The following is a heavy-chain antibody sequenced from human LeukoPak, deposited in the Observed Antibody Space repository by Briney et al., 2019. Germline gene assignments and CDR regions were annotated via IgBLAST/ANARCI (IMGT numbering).Heavy chain of an antibody. CDR2: INPNSGGT. V-gene: IGHV1-2*02. D-gene: IGHD3-10*01. CDR1: GYTFTGYY. Sequence: ASVKVSCKASGYTFTGYYMHWVRQAPGQGLEWMGWINPNSGGTNYAQKFQGRVTMTRDTSISTAYMELSRLRSDHTAVYYCARDDEEFGELSCFDPWGQGTLVTVSS. CDR3: ARDDEEFGELSCFDP. J-gene: IGHJ5*02.